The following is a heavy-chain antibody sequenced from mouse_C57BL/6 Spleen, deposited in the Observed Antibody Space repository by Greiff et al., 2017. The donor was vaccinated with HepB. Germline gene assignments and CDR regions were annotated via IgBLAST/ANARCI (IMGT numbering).Heavy chain of an antibody. CDR2: IDPSDSET. D-gene: IGHD2-5*01. J-gene: IGHJ2*01. Sequence: QVQLKQPGAELVRPGSSVKLSCKASGYTFTSYWMHWVKQRPIQGLEWIGNIDPSDSETHYNQKFKDKATLTVDKSSSTAYMQRSSLTYEDSAVYYCARSGSNYVVDYWGQGTTRTVSS. CDR3: ARSGSNYVVDY. V-gene: IGHV1-52*01. CDR1: GYTFTSYW.